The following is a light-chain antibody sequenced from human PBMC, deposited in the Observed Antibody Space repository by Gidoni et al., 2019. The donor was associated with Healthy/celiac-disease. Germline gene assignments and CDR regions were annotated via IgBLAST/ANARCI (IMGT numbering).Light chain of an antibody. Sequence: IVLTQSPATLSLSPGERATLSCRASQSVGSYLAWYQQKPGQAPRLLIYDASNRATGIPARFSGSGSGTDFTLTISSLEPEDFAVYYCQQRSNWWTFXQXTKVEIQ. J-gene: IGKJ1*01. CDR2: DAS. CDR1: QSVGSY. V-gene: IGKV3-11*01. CDR3: QQRSNWWT.